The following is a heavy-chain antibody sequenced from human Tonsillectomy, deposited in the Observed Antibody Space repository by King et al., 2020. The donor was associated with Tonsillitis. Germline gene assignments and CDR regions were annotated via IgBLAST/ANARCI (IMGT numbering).Heavy chain of an antibody. CDR1: GGTFNSYA. V-gene: IGHV1-69*06. CDR2: TIPMFGSA. J-gene: IGHJ3*02. D-gene: IGHD2-2*01. Sequence: AQLVQSGAEVKKPGSSVKVSCKASGGTFNSYAFCWVRQAPGQGLEWMGGTIPMFGSANYAEKFQGRVTITADKSTSTVFMELSSLSSEDTAIYYCARDLPGSTILFVAFDIWGQGTKVTVSS. CDR3: ARDLPGSTILFVAFDI.